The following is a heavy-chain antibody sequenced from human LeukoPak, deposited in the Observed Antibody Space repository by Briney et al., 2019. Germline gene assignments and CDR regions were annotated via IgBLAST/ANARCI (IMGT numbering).Heavy chain of an antibody. CDR2: IIPIFGTA. CDR3: ARSGCSSISCYPYYYMDV. V-gene: IGHV1-69*05. Sequence: SVKVSCKASGGTFSSSAISWGRQAPGQGLEWMGGIIPIFGTANYAQKFQGRVTITTDESTSTAYMELSSLTSEDTAVYYCARSGCSSISCYPYYYMDVWGKGTTVTVSS. J-gene: IGHJ6*03. D-gene: IGHD2-2*01. CDR1: GGTFSSSA.